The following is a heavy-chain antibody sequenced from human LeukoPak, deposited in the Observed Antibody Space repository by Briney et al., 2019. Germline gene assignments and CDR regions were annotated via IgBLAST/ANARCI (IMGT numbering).Heavy chain of an antibody. CDR2: IYYSGST. CDR1: GGSISSGDYC. D-gene: IGHD5-24*01. J-gene: IGHJ5*02. Sequence: SETLSLTCTVSGGSISSGDYCWSWIRQPPGKGLEWIGYIYYSGSTYYNPSLKSRVTISVDTSKNQFSLKLSSVTAADTAVYYCARSKGRDGYALGSWGQGTLVTVSS. CDR3: ARSKGRDGYALGS. V-gene: IGHV4-30-4*08.